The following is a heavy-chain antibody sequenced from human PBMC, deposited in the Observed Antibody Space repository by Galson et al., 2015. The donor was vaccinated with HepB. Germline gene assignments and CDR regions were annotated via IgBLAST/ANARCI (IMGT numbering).Heavy chain of an antibody. CDR1: GDSVSSNSAA. CDR2: TYYRSKWYN. Sequence: CAISGDSVSSNSAAWNWIRQSPSRGLEWLGRTYYRSKWYNDYAVSVKSRITINPDTSKNQFSLQLNSVTPEDTAVYYCAREGAIAVAGTRGYFDYWGQGTLVTVSS. J-gene: IGHJ4*02. D-gene: IGHD6-19*01. CDR3: AREGAIAVAGTRGYFDY. V-gene: IGHV6-1*01.